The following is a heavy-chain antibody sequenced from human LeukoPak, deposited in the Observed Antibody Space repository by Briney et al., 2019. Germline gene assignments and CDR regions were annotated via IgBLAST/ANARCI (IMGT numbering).Heavy chain of an antibody. J-gene: IGHJ4*02. CDR3: ARRDSSSWYSATFDY. CDR2: IYYSGST. Sequence: SETLSLTCTVSGGSISSSSYYWGWIRQPPGKGLEWIGSIYYSGSTYYNPSLKSRVTISVDTSKNQFSLKLSSVTAADTAVYYCARRDSSSWYSATFDYWGQGTLVTVSS. D-gene: IGHD6-13*01. V-gene: IGHV4-39*07. CDR1: GGSISSSSYY.